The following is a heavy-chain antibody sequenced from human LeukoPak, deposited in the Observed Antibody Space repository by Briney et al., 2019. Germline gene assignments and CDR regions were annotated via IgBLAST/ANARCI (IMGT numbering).Heavy chain of an antibody. V-gene: IGHV1-46*01. J-gene: IGHJ4*02. D-gene: IGHD6-19*01. CDR3: ARAIAVAGGTFDY. CDR1: GYTFTSYY. Sequence: SVKVSCKASGYTFTSYYMHWVRQAPGQGLEWMGIINPSGGSTSYAQKFQGRVTMTRDTSTSTVYVELSSLRSEDTAVYYCARAIAVAGGTFDYWGQGTLVTVSS. CDR2: INPSGGST.